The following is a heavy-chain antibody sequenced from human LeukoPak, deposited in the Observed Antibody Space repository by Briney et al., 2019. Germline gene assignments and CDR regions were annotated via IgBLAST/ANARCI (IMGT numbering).Heavy chain of an antibody. D-gene: IGHD6-13*01. V-gene: IGHV4-39*07. J-gene: IGHJ5*02. Sequence: SETLSLTCTVSGGSISSSSYYWGWIRQPPGKGLEWIGEINNNGNTNYNTSLKSRVTISIDKAKNQFSLKVNSVTAADTAVYWCARKGIAASGTGWFDPWGQGTPVTVSS. CDR3: ARKGIAASGTGWFDP. CDR2: INNNGNT. CDR1: GGSISSSSYY.